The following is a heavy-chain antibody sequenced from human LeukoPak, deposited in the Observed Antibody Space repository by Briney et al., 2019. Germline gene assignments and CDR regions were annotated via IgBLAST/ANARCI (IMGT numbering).Heavy chain of an antibody. Sequence: SETLSLTCAVYGGSFSGYYWSWIRQPPGKGLEWIGEINHSGSTNYNPSLKSRVTISVDTSKNQFSLKLSSVTAADTAVYYCARAGPGLGELSPFDYWGQGTLVTVSS. CDR2: INHSGST. CDR1: GGSFSGYY. V-gene: IGHV4-34*01. J-gene: IGHJ4*02. D-gene: IGHD3-16*02. CDR3: ARAGPGLGELSPFDY.